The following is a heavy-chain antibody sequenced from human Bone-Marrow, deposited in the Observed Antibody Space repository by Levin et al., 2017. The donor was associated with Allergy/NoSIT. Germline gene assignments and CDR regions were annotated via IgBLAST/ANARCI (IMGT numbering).Heavy chain of an antibody. CDR3: AKGGYSYGAFDY. D-gene: IGHD5-18*01. CDR1: GVTCCFYF. J-gene: IGHJ4*02. V-gene: IGHV3-30*18. Sequence: GESLKISCAASGVTCCFYFFPWVRQAPGKGLECVAVISYAGSNKYYADSVKGRFTISRDNSKNTLYLQMNSLRAEDTAGYYCAKGGYSYGAFDYWGQGTLVTVSS. CDR2: ISYAGSNK.